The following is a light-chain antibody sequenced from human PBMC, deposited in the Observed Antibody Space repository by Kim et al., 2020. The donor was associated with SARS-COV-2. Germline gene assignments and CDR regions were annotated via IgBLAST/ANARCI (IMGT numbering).Light chain of an antibody. Sequence: VSLGQTVRITCQGDSLRSYYATGYQQKPGQAPILVIYGKNNRPSGIPDRFSGSSSGNTASLTITGTQAGDEADYYCNSRDSNDNVVFGGGTKVTVL. CDR2: GKN. CDR3: NSRDSNDNVV. V-gene: IGLV3-19*01. J-gene: IGLJ2*01. CDR1: SLRSYY.